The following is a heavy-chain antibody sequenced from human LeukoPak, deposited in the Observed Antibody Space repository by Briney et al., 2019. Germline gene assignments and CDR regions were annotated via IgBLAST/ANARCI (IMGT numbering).Heavy chain of an antibody. V-gene: IGHV3-53*01. CDR2: IHKSAIT. J-gene: IGHJ4*02. CDR3: ARGHIVVLTAPDY. Sequence: GGSLRLSCAASGFTVSSNYMTWVRQAPGKGLEWVSVIHKSAITYYADTVKGRFTISRDNAKNTLYLQMSSLRAEDTAVYYCARGHIVVLTAPDYWGQGTLVTVSS. D-gene: IGHD2-21*02. CDR1: GFTVSSNY.